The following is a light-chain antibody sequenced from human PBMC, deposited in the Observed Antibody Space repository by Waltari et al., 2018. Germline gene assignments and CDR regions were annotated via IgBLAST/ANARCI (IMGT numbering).Light chain of an antibody. CDR3: SSFVGGTTYLL. V-gene: IGLV2-23*01. CDR1: GSF. J-gene: IGLJ2*01. CDR2: DDI. Sequence: QSALTQPASVSGSPGRSITISCIGGGSFVSWYQQHPGKAPKLMIYDDIRRPSGVSNRFSASQSDNTAYLTISGLQADDEAVYYCSSFVGGTTYLLIGGGTRLTVL.